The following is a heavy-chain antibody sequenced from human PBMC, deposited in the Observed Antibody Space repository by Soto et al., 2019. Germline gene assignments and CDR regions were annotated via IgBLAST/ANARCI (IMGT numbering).Heavy chain of an antibody. CDR2: INPNSGNI. J-gene: IGHJ4*02. CDR1: GDTFTTYD. Sequence: ASVKVSCKASGDTFTTYDINWVRQATGHGLEWMGWINPNSGNIGYAQRFQGRVTMTRDAAIRTAYMEVSSLRSDDTAVYYCARGRASGSYYLLDYWGQGTLVTVSS. D-gene: IGHD3-10*01. CDR3: ARGRASGSYYLLDY. V-gene: IGHV1-8*01.